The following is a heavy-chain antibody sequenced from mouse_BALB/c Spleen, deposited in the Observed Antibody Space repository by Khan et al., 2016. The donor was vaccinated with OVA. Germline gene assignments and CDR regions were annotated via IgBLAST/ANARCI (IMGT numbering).Heavy chain of an antibody. V-gene: IGHV1-7*01. D-gene: IGHD1-1*01. J-gene: IGHJ3*01. Sequence: VQLQQSGAELAKPGASVKMSCKASGYTFTSYWMHWVKQRPGQGLEWIGYINPSTDYTEYNQKFKDKATLTADKSSSTADMQLTSLTSEDSAVYYCVNHGSSSAWFTYWGQGTLVTGSA. CDR3: VNHGSSSAWFTY. CDR2: INPSTDYT. CDR1: GYTFTSYW.